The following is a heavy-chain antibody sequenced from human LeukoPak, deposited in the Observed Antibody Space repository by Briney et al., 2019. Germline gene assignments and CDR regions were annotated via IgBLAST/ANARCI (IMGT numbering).Heavy chain of an antibody. D-gene: IGHD4-17*01. J-gene: IGHJ6*02. CDR3: ARTVTNLYYYYYGMDV. Sequence: RASVKVSCKASGGTFSSYAISWVRQAPGQGLEWMGGIIPIFGTANYAQKFQGRVTITADESTSTAYMELSSLRSEDTAVYYCARTVTNLYYYYYGMDVWGQGTTVTVSS. CDR1: GGTFSSYA. V-gene: IGHV1-69*13. CDR2: IIPIFGTA.